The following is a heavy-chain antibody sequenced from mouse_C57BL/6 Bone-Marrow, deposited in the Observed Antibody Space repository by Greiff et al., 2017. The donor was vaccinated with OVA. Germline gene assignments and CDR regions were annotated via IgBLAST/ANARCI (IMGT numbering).Heavy chain of an antibody. CDR3: ARGITTVVGRYFDV. Sequence: EVQLQQSGPVLVKPGASVKMSCKASGYTFTDYYMNWVKQSHGKSLEWIGVINPYNGGTSYNQKFKGKATLTVDKSSSTAYMELNSLTSEDSAVYYCARGITTVVGRYFDVWGTGTTVTVSS. CDR1: GYTFTDYY. D-gene: IGHD1-1*01. J-gene: IGHJ1*03. CDR2: INPYNGGT. V-gene: IGHV1-19*01.